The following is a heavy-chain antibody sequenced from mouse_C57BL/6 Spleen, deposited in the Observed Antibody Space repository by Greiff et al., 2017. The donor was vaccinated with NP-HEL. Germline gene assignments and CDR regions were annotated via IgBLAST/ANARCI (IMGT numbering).Heavy chain of an antibody. D-gene: IGHD2-1*01. J-gene: IGHJ3*01. Sequence: EVQLQQSGAELVRPGASVKLSCTASGFNIKDYYMHWVKQRPEQGLEWIGRIDPEDGDTEYAPKFQGKATMTADTSSNTAYLQLSRLASADTDVYSCNQGNIFFAYWGQGTLVTVSA. CDR2: IDPEDGDT. CDR1: GFNIKDYY. CDR3: NQGNIFFAY. V-gene: IGHV14-1*01.